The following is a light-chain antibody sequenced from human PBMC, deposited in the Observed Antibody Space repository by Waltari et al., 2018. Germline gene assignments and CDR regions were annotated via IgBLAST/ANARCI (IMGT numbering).Light chain of an antibody. Sequence: SALTQPASVSGSPGQSITISCSESSSDVADYTLLSWYHHHPGGAPKLLIYEVSKRPSGVSSRFSGSKSGKTASLTISGLQAEDEGDYYCCAFAGYGVYVFGSGTHVAVL. CDR1: SSDVADYTL. V-gene: IGLV2-23*02. CDR3: CAFAGYGVYV. CDR2: EVS. J-gene: IGLJ1*01.